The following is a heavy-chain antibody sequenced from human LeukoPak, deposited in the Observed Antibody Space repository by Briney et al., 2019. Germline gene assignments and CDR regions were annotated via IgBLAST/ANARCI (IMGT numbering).Heavy chain of an antibody. V-gene: IGHV4-59*01. CDR2: IYYSGST. Sequence: SETLSLTCTVSGGSISSYYWSWIRQPPGKGLEGIGDIYYSGSTNYNPSLKSRVTISVDTSKNQCSLKLSSVTAADTAVYYCARGGSYGSGSYYRMTRDFDYWGQGTLVTVSS. CDR1: GGSISSYY. D-gene: IGHD3-10*01. J-gene: IGHJ4*02. CDR3: ARGGSYGSGSYYRMTRDFDY.